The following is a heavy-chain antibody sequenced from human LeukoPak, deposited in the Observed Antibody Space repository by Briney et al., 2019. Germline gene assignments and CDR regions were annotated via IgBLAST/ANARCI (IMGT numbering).Heavy chain of an antibody. CDR3: GRAVFMYNSSSGYFFYMDV. J-gene: IGHJ6*03. D-gene: IGHD6-6*01. CDR2: IHYSGKT. Sequence: PSETLSLTCTVSGGSISSSGYYWGWIRQPPGKGLERIGFIHYSGKTNYNPSLKSRVFISVDTSKNQFSLKLSSVTAADTAVYYCGRAVFMYNSSSGYFFYMDVWGKGSTVTVSS. V-gene: IGHV4-61*05. CDR1: GGSISSSGYY.